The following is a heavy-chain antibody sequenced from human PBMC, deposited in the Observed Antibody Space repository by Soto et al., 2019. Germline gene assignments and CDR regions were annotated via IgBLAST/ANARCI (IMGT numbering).Heavy chain of an antibody. Sequence: GGSLRLSCAASGFTFSSYAMHWVRQAPGKGLEWVAVISYDGSNKYYADSVKGRFTISRDNSKNTLYLQMNSLRAEDTAVYYCTNSGSQRSTRFDPWGQGTLVTVSS. V-gene: IGHV3-30-3*01. CDR2: ISYDGSNK. J-gene: IGHJ5*02. CDR3: TNSGSQRSTRFDP. CDR1: GFTFSSYA. D-gene: IGHD1-26*01.